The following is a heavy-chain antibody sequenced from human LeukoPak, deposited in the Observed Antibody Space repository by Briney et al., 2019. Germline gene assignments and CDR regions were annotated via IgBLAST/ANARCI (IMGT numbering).Heavy chain of an antibody. D-gene: IGHD4-23*01. V-gene: IGHV4-4*02. CDR3: AGFPEQLLTGSDF. CDR1: GASVSSANW. Sequence: SGTLSLTCTISGASVSSANWWTWVRQPPGKGLERIGQVFHSGNTNYNPALESRVTVSVDKSKNQFSLRLSSVTAADTAVYYCAGFPEQLLTGSDFWGQGALVIVSS. CDR2: VFHSGNT. J-gene: IGHJ4*02.